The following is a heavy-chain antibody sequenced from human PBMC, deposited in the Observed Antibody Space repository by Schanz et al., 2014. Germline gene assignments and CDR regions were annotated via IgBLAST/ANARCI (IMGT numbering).Heavy chain of an antibody. V-gene: IGHV3-15*01. Sequence: EVRLLESGGGLVQPGGSLRLSCVGSGFTFGSYAMNWVRQAPGKGLEWVGRIKTKTDGGTTDYAAPVKGRFTISRDDSTNTLYLQMNSLKTEDTAVYYCTTGGRRGYSHYFYGMDVWGQGTTVTVSS. CDR1: GFTFGSYA. CDR3: TTGGRRGYSHYFYGMDV. CDR2: IKTKTDGGTT. D-gene: IGHD5-18*01. J-gene: IGHJ6*02.